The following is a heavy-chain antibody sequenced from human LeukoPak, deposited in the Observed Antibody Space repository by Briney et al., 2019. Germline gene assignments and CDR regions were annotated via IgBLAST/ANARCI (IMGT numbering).Heavy chain of an antibody. CDR2: IIPILGIA. J-gene: IGHJ5*02. CDR1: GGTFSSYA. CDR3: ARGGTSLATMIVVPSWFDP. Sequence: GSSVKVSFTASGGTFSSYAISWVRQAPGQGLEWMGRIIPILGIANYAQKFQGRVTITADKSTSTAYMELSSLRSEDTAVYYCARGGTSLATMIVVPSWFDPWGQGTLVTVSS. D-gene: IGHD3-22*01. V-gene: IGHV1-69*04.